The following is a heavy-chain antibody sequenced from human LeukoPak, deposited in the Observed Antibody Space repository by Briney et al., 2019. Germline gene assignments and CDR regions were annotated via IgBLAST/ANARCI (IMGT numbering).Heavy chain of an antibody. J-gene: IGHJ6*02. CDR1: GGSISSYY. D-gene: IGHD4-17*01. Sequence: SETLSLTCTVSGGSISSYYWSWIRQPPGKGLEWIGYIYYSGSTNYNPSLKSRVTISVDTSKNQFPLKLSSVTAADTAVYYCARVGDYADLYGMDVWGQGTTVTVSS. V-gene: IGHV4-59*01. CDR2: IYYSGST. CDR3: ARVGDYADLYGMDV.